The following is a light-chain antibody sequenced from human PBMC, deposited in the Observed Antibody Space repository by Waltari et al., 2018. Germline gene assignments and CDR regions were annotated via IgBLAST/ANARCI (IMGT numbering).Light chain of an antibody. V-gene: IGKV2-30*01. Sequence: DVVMTQSPLSLSVALGQPASISCTSSHSLVYDNGNTYLNWFHQRPGQSPRRLIYMVSTRDSGVAGRFSGSGSGTDFTLTINGVEAEDVGLYFCMQGANWPPTFGQGTRMEIK. J-gene: IGKJ1*01. CDR1: HSLVYDNGNTY. CDR2: MVS. CDR3: MQGANWPPT.